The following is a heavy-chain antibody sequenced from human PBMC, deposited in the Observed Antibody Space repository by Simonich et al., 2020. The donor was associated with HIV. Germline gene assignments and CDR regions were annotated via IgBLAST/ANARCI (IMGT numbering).Heavy chain of an antibody. CDR3: ARRSTTVTSWGYYYYYMDV. Sequence: QLQLQESGPGLVKPSETLSLTCTVSGGSISSSSYYWGWIRQPPGKGLEWIGSNYYSGSTYYNPPLKSRVTISLATSKNQFSLKLSSVTAADTAVYYCARRSTTVTSWGYYYYYMDVWGKGTTVTVSS. CDR1: GGSISSSSYY. CDR2: NYYSGST. J-gene: IGHJ6*03. D-gene: IGHD4-17*01. V-gene: IGHV4-39*01.